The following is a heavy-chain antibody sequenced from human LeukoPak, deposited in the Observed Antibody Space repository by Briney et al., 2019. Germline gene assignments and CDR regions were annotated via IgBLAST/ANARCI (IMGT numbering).Heavy chain of an antibody. V-gene: IGHV3-23*01. CDR2: ISGSGGST. J-gene: IGHJ4*02. Sequence: GGSLRLSCAASGFTFSSYAMSWVRQAPGKGLEWVSAISGSGGSTYYADSVKGRFTISRDNSKNTLYLQMNSLRAEDTAVYYCAKVRDYYDSSGYFLDYWGQGTLVTVSS. D-gene: IGHD3-22*01. CDR1: GFTFSSYA. CDR3: AKVRDYYDSSGYFLDY.